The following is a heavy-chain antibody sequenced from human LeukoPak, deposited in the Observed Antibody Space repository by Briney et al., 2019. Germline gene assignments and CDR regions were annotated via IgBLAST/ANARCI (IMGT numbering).Heavy chain of an antibody. Sequence: TGGSLRLSCAASGFSFSDAWMSWVRQIPGKGLEWVGRIESKTDGGTTDYAAPVKGRFTISRDDSTNTLYLQMNSLKSEDTAVYYCTTYGSGRKFDYWGQGILVTVSS. CDR2: IESKTDGGTT. D-gene: IGHD3-10*01. J-gene: IGHJ4*02. V-gene: IGHV3-15*04. CDR3: TTYGSGRKFDY. CDR1: GFSFSDAW.